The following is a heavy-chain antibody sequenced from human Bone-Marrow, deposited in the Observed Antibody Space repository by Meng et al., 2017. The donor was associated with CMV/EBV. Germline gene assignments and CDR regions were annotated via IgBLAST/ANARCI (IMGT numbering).Heavy chain of an antibody. CDR3: ARYKTDGYNRGRWFDP. D-gene: IGHD5-24*01. V-gene: IGHV1-69*05. CDR1: GGTFSSYA. Sequence: SVKVSCKASGGTFSSYAISWVRQAPGQGLEWMGGIIPIFGTANYAQKFQGRVTITTDESTSTAYMELSSLRSEDTAVYYCARYKTDGYNRGRWFDPWGQGTLATVPS. CDR2: IIPIFGTA. J-gene: IGHJ5*02.